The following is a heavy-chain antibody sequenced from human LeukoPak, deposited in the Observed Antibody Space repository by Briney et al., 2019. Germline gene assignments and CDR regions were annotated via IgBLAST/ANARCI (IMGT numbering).Heavy chain of an antibody. D-gene: IGHD3-3*01. CDR3: AREGGFYRPLDY. V-gene: IGHV4-4*02. J-gene: IGHJ4*02. Sequence: SETLSLTCGVSGGSVTSTNWWTWVRQPPGKGLEWIGEVHLDGRTNYNPSLKSRLTMSVDPSENHISLKLTSVTAADTAVYYCAREGGFYRPLDYSGQGTLVTVSS. CDR2: VHLDGRT. CDR1: GGSVTSTNW.